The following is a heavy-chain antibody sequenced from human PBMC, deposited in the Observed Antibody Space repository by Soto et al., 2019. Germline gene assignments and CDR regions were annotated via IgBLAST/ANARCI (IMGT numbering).Heavy chain of an antibody. Sequence: QVQLVESGGGVVQPGRSLRLSCVASGFTFSSYGMHWVRQAPGKGLEWVAIISYDGSNTYYADSVKGRFTISRDNSKNTLYLQMNSLRAEDTSVYYCAKEGGLSGSYYISSSYYLDYWCKGTLVTVSS. V-gene: IGHV3-30*18. D-gene: IGHD1-26*01. CDR3: AKEGGLSGSYYISSSYYLDY. CDR1: GFTFSSYG. CDR2: ISYDGSNT. J-gene: IGHJ4*02.